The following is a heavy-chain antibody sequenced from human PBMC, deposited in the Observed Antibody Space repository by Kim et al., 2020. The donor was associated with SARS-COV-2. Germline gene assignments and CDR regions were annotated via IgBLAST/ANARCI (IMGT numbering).Heavy chain of an antibody. J-gene: IGHJ4*02. CDR2: ISYDGDDK. V-gene: IGHV3-30-3*01. Sequence: GGSLRLSCAASGFTFSSYAMHWVRQAPGKGLEWVAAISYDGDDKYYADSVKGRFTISRDNSKNTLFLQMNSLRAEDTAVYYCARDESPGIPNANLFDYWGQGTLVTVSS. D-gene: IGHD2-8*01. CDR1: GFTFSSYA. CDR3: ARDESPGIPNANLFDY.